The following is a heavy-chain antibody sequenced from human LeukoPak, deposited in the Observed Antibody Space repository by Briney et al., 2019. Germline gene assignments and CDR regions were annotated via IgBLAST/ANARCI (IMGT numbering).Heavy chain of an antibody. V-gene: IGHV3-23*01. D-gene: IGHD3-22*01. Sequence: GGSLRLSCAASGFTFSSYGMSWVHQAPGKGLEWVSAISGSGGSTYYADSVKGRFTISRDNSKNTLYLQMNSLRAEDTAVYYCAKDTSQYYYDSSGYYLGDYWGQGTLVTVSS. CDR2: ISGSGGST. J-gene: IGHJ4*02. CDR3: AKDTSQYYYDSSGYYLGDY. CDR1: GFTFSSYG.